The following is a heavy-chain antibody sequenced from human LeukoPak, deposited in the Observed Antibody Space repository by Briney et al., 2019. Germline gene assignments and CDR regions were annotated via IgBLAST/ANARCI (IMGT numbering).Heavy chain of an antibody. V-gene: IGHV1-46*01. Sequence: ASVKVSCKASGYTFTSYYMHWVRQAPRQGLEWMGIINPSGGSTSYAQKFQGRVTMTRDTSTSTVYMELSSLRSEDTAVYYCARGPDAYYDILTGYSYFYYYYMDVWGKGTTVTVSS. CDR3: ARGPDAYYDILTGYSYFYYYYMDV. CDR1: GYTFTSYY. CDR2: INPSGGST. J-gene: IGHJ6*03. D-gene: IGHD3-9*01.